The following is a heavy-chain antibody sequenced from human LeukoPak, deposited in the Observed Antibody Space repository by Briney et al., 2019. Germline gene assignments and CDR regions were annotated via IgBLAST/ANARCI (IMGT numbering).Heavy chain of an antibody. J-gene: IGHJ4*02. Sequence: PSETLSLTCSVSGYSISSGYYWGWIRQPPGKGLEWIGSKYHSGSTYYNPSLKSRVTLSLDTSNKRFSLKLNSVTAADTAVYYCARTDYREWGQGTLVTVSS. CDR3: ARTDYRE. CDR2: KYHSGST. CDR1: GYSISSGYY. V-gene: IGHV4-38-2*02. D-gene: IGHD4-11*01.